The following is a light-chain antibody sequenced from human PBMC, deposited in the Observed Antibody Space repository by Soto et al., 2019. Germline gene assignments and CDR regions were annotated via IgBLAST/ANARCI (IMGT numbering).Light chain of an antibody. V-gene: IGKV1-33*01. CDR2: DAA. CDR1: QDIKNY. Sequence: IEMTQSPSALSASAGDRVTITCQASQDIKNYVIWYQQKPGRAPKLLIYDAASLGTGVSSRFSGCGSGTHFTLTISSLQPEDVATYYCQQFDSVPCTFGQGTKLEIK. CDR3: QQFDSVPCT. J-gene: IGKJ2*02.